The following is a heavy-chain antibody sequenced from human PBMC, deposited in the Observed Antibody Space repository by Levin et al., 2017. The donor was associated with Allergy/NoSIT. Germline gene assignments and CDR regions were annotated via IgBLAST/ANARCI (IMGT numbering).Heavy chain of an antibody. CDR2: INPHSGGT. D-gene: IGHD4-23*01. V-gene: IGHV1-2*02. CDR1: GYTFTAYY. J-gene: IGHJ3*02. CDR3: ARVDDYGGKRNGFDI. Sequence: GESLKISCRASGYTFTAYYMHWVRQAPGQGLEWMGWINPHSGGTNYAQKFQGRVTMTRDTSINTAYMEIIWLRSDDAAVYYCARVDDYGGKRNGFDIWGQGTMVTVSS.